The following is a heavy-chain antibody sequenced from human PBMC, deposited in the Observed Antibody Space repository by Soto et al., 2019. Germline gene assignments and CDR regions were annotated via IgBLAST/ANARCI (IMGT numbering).Heavy chain of an antibody. CDR2: IIPIFGTA. CDR1: GGSFSSYA. J-gene: IGHJ6*02. CDR3: ARAAYYGSGSYYRGDYYYYYGMDV. D-gene: IGHD3-10*01. Sequence: GASVKVSCKASGGSFSSYAISWVRQAPGQGQERMGGIIPIFGTANYAQKFQGRVTITADESTSTAYMELSSLRSEDTAVYYCARAAYYGSGSYYRGDYYYYYGMDVWGQGTTVTVSS. V-gene: IGHV1-69*13.